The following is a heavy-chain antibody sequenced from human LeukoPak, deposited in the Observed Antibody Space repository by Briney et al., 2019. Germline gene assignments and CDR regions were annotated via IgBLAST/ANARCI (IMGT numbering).Heavy chain of an antibody. CDR1: GYTFTGYY. Sequence: ASVKVSCKASGYTFTGYYMHWVRQAPGQGLEWMGWINPNSGGTNYAQKFQGRVTMTGDTSISTAYMELSRLRSDDTAVYYRARDYDAYCGGDCYSGTFDYWGQGTLVTVSS. CDR2: INPNSGGT. V-gene: IGHV1-2*02. CDR3: ARDYDAYCGGDCYSGTFDY. J-gene: IGHJ4*02. D-gene: IGHD2-21*02.